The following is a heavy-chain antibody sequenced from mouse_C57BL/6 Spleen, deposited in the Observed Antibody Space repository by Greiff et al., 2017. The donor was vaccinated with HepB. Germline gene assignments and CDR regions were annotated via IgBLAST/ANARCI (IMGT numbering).Heavy chain of an antibody. CDR2: IYPGDGDT. Sequence: QVQLKESGPELVKPGASVKISCKASGYAFSSSWMNWVKQRPGKGLEWIGRIYPGDGDTNYNGKFKGKATLTADKSSSTAYMQLSSLTSEDSAVYFCAREGGSSLGGIAYWGQGTLVTVSA. J-gene: IGHJ3*01. CDR1: GYAFSSSW. V-gene: IGHV1-82*01. D-gene: IGHD1-1*01. CDR3: AREGGSSLGGIAY.